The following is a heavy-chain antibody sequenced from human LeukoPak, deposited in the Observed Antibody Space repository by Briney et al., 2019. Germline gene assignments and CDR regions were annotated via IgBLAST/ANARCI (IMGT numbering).Heavy chain of an antibody. V-gene: IGHV3-21*01. CDR1: GFTFSSYS. Sequence: GGSLRLSCAASGFTFSSYSMNWVRQAPGKGLEWVSSISSSSSYIYYADSVKGRFTISRDNAKNSLYLQMNSLRAEDTAVYYCANLPPNYGHYPEDYWGQGTLVTVSS. CDR3: ANLPPNYGHYPEDY. D-gene: IGHD4-17*01. J-gene: IGHJ4*02. CDR2: ISSSSSYI.